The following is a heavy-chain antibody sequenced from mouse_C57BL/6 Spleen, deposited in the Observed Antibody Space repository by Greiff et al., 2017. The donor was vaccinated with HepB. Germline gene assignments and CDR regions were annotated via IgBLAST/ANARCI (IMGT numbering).Heavy chain of an antibody. D-gene: IGHD2-4*01. CDR3: ARKSPTYYDYDNAMDY. CDR1: GYTFTSYW. CDR2: IYPGSGST. V-gene: IGHV1-55*01. J-gene: IGHJ4*01. Sequence: QVQLQQPGAELVKPGASVKMSCKASGYTFTSYWITWVKQRPGQGLEWIGDIYPGSGSTNYNEKFKSKATLTVDTSSSTAYMQLSSLTSEDSAVYYCARKSPTYYDYDNAMDYWGQGTSVTVSS.